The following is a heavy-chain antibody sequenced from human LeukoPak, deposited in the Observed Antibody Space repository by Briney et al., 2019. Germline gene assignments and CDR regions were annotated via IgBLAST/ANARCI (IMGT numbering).Heavy chain of an antibody. CDR1: GFTVSSNY. D-gene: IGHD6-13*01. Sequence: PGGSLRLSCAASGFTVSSNYMSWVRQAPGKGLEWVSVIYSGGSTYYADSVKGRFTISRDNSKNTLYLQMNSLRAEDTAVYYCARGGLASSSWQGAFDYWGQGTLVTVSS. CDR2: IYSGGST. CDR3: ARGGLASSSWQGAFDY. V-gene: IGHV3-53*01. J-gene: IGHJ4*02.